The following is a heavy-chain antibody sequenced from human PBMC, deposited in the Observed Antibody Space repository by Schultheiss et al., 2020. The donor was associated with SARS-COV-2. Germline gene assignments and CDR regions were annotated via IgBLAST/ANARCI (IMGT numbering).Heavy chain of an antibody. CDR1: GFTFSSYA. D-gene: IGHD2-21*02. V-gene: IGHV3-21*01. J-gene: IGHJ3*02. CDR2: ISSSSSYI. Sequence: GGSLRLSCSASGFTFSSYAMSWVRQAPGKGLEWVSSISSSSSYIYYADSVKGRFTISRDNAKNSLYLQMNSLRAEDTAVYYCARDRGGDKFNNAFDIWGQGTMVTVSS. CDR3: ARDRGGDKFNNAFDI.